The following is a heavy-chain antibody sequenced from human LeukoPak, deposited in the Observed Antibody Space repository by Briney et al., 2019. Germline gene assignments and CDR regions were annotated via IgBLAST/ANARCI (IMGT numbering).Heavy chain of an antibody. D-gene: IGHD5-18*01. CDR2: ISYGNT. Sequence: SETLSLTCTVSGGSISTYCWNWIRQTPGKGLEWIGHISYGNTDYNPSLKSRVTISVDTSKNQFSLKLTSVTAADTAVYYCARDKAHSYGRYSYRCGQGALVTVSS. CDR3: ARDKAHSYGRYSYR. J-gene: IGHJ5*02. CDR1: GGSISTYC. V-gene: IGHV4-59*01.